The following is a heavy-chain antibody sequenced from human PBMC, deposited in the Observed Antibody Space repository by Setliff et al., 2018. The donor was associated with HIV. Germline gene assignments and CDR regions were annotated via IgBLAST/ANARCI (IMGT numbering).Heavy chain of an antibody. D-gene: IGHD3-3*01. V-gene: IGHV4-59*01. CDR1: GGSISSYY. CDR2: IYYSGST. CDR3: ARIFGDQGYYFDY. J-gene: IGHJ4*02. Sequence: SETLSLTCTVSGGSISSYYWSWIRQPPGKGLEWIGYIYYSGSTNYNPSLKSRVTISVDTSKNQFSLKLSSVIAADTAVYYCARIFGDQGYYFDYWGQGTLVTVSS.